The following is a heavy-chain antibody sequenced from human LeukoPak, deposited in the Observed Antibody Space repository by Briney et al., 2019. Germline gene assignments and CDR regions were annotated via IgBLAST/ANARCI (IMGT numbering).Heavy chain of an antibody. CDR2: IYSGGST. Sequence: PGGSLSLSCAASGFTVSSNYMSWVRQAPGKGLEWVSVIYSGGSTYYADSVKGRFTISRDNSKNTLYLQMNSLRAEDTAVYYCAKHRITIFGVVIRYYFAYWGQGTLVTVSS. CDR1: GFTVSSNY. D-gene: IGHD3-3*01. V-gene: IGHV3-53*01. CDR3: AKHRITIFGVVIRYYFAY. J-gene: IGHJ4*02.